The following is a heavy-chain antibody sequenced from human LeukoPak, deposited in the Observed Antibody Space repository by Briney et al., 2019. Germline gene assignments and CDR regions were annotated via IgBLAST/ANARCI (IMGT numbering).Heavy chain of an antibody. CDR2: IIQDGSAK. J-gene: IGHJ6*04. Sequence: PGGSLRLSCAASGFTFSSYWMTWVRQAPGKGLEWVANIIQDGSAKYYVDSVKGRFTISRDNAKNSLYLQMNSLRAEDTAVYYCAELGITMIGGVWGKGTTVTISS. D-gene: IGHD3-10*02. CDR1: GFTFSSYW. V-gene: IGHV3-7*01. CDR3: AELGITMIGGV.